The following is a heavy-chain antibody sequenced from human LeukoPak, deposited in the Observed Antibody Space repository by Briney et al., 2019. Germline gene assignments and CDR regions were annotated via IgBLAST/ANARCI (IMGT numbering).Heavy chain of an antibody. CDR3: ARDRGEDCSSTSCYTYGMDV. CDR1: GFTFSSYA. Sequence: GGSLRLSCAASGFTFSSYAMHWVRQAPGKGLEWVAVISYDGSNKYYADSVKGRFTISGDNSKNTLYLQMNSLRAEDTAVYYCARDRGEDCSSTSCYTYGMDVWGQGTTVTVSS. J-gene: IGHJ6*02. V-gene: IGHV3-30-3*01. CDR2: ISYDGSNK. D-gene: IGHD2-2*01.